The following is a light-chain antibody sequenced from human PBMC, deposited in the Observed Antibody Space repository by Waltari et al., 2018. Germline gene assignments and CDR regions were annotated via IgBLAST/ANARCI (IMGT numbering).Light chain of an antibody. CDR1: SSNLGSHY. Sequence: QSVLTPPPSVSAAPGQKVTISCSGSSSNLGSHYVFWYQQLPRTAPKLLIYDNNKRPSGIPDRFSGSKSGTSATLGITGLQTGDEADYYCATWDDSLSAVVFGGGTKLAVL. CDR2: DNN. CDR3: ATWDDSLSAVV. V-gene: IGLV1-51*01. J-gene: IGLJ2*01.